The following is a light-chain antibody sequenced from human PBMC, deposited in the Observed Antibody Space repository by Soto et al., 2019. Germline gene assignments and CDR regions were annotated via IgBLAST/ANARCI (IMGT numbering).Light chain of an antibody. CDR3: QHYGGTPIT. V-gene: IGKV1-5*03. J-gene: IGKJ5*01. Sequence: DIQMTQSPSTLSASVGDRVTITCRASHSISGWLAWYQQKPGKAPNLLIYKASTLQSGVPSRFSGSGSGTSFTLTISRLEPEDFAIYYCQHYGGTPITFGLGTRLEIK. CDR2: KAS. CDR1: HSISGW.